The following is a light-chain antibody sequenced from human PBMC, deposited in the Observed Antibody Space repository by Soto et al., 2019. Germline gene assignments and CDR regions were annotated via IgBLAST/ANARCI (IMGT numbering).Light chain of an antibody. Sequence: EVWMTQSPATVSVSPGEGATLSCRASQSVGSNLAWYQQKPGQAPRLLILEASTRATGIPARFSGSGSGTEFTLTISNLQSEDFAVYYCKQYNNWPPFTFGQGTRLEIK. CDR3: KQYNNWPPFT. V-gene: IGKV3-15*01. J-gene: IGKJ5*01. CDR1: QSVGSN. CDR2: EAS.